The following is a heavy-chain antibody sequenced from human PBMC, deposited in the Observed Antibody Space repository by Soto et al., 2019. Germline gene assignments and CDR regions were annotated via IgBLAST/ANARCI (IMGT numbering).Heavy chain of an antibody. CDR2: FDPEDGET. D-gene: IGHD6-6*01. CDR3: ARDSAARPFDY. Sequence: ASVKVSCKVSGYTLTELSMHWVRQAPGKGLEWMGGFDPEDGETNYAQKFQGRVTITEDKSTNTAYMELSSLRSEDTAVYYCARDSAARPFDYWGQGTLVTVSS. CDR1: GYTLTELS. V-gene: IGHV1-24*01. J-gene: IGHJ4*02.